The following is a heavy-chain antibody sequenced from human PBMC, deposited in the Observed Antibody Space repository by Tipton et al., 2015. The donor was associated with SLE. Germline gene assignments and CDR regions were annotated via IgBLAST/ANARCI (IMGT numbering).Heavy chain of an antibody. CDR1: GGSFSGYY. Sequence: TLSLTCAVYGGSFSGYYWSWIRQPPGKGLEWIWEINHSGSTNYNPSLKSRVTISADTSKNQFSLKLSSVTAADTAVYYCAKIYSKGAFDIWGQGTMVTVSS. CDR2: INHSGST. V-gene: IGHV4-34*01. CDR3: AKIYSKGAFDI. J-gene: IGHJ3*02. D-gene: IGHD2-21*01.